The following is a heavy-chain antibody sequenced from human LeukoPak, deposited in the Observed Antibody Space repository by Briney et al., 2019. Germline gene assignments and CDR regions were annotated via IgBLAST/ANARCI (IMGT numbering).Heavy chain of an antibody. Sequence: GGSLKLSCAASGFTFSGSAMHWVRQASGKGLEWVGRIRSEAKSCATAYAASVKGRFTISRDDSKNTAYLQMNSLKTEDTAVYYCTSASSGTGDWYFDLWGRGTLVTVSS. D-gene: IGHD1-14*01. CDR1: GFTFSGSA. J-gene: IGHJ2*01. CDR2: IRSEAKSCAT. CDR3: TSASSGTGDWYFDL. V-gene: IGHV3-73*01.